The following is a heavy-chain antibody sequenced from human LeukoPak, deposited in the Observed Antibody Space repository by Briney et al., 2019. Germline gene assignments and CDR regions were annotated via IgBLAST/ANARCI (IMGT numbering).Heavy chain of an antibody. D-gene: IGHD1-26*01. CDR2: IYYNGST. Sequence: SETLSLTCTVSGGSISSSGYYWGWIRQPPGKGLEWIASIYYNGSTYYNPSLKSRVTISVDTSKHQLSLKLSSLTAADTAVYYCARHEYSGSYYGLSWFDPWGQGTLVTVSS. CDR1: GGSISSSGYY. V-gene: IGHV4-39*01. J-gene: IGHJ5*02. CDR3: ARHEYSGSYYGLSWFDP.